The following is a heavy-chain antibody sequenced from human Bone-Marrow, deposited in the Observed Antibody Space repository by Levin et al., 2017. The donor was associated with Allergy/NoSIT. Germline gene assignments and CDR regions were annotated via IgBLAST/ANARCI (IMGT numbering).Heavy chain of an antibody. CDR1: GFTFSSFI. CDR2: ISHDGSNE. Sequence: GESLKISCAASGFTFSSFIMHWVRQAPGKGLEWVALISHDGSNEYYADSVKGRFSISRDNSKNTLYLQMNSLGTEDTAVYHCARGNAGTSIWGQGALVTVSS. V-gene: IGHV3-30-3*01. D-gene: IGHD1-1*01. J-gene: IGHJ4*02. CDR3: ARGNAGTSI.